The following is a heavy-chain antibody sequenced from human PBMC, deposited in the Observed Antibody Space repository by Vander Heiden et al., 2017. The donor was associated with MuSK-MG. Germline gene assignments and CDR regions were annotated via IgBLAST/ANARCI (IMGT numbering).Heavy chain of an antibody. CDR3: ARGNYDYAAGYYIYWYFDL. CDR1: GFTFRSYA. D-gene: IGHD3-9*01. V-gene: IGHV3-30*04. Sequence: QVQLVESGGGVVQPGRSLRRACAASGFTFRSYAMHWVRQTPGKGLEWVAVISYDGSNNYYADSVKGRFTISRDNSKSTLYVQLSSLRVEDTAVYYCARGNYDYAAGYYIYWYFDLWGRGTLVTVSS. J-gene: IGHJ2*01. CDR2: ISYDGSNN.